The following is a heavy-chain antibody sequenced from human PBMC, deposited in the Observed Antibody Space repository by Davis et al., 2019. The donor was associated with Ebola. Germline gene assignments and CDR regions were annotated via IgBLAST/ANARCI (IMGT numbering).Heavy chain of an antibody. CDR2: IRSKANSYAT. J-gene: IGHJ5*02. D-gene: IGHD3-3*01. V-gene: IGHV3-73*01. CDR1: GFTFSGSA. Sequence: GESLKISCAASGFTFSGSAMHWVRQASGKGLEWVGRIRSKANSYATAYAASVKGRFTISRDDSKNTAYLQMNSLKTEDTAVYYCARSITIFGFDPWGQGTLVTVSS. CDR3: ARSITIFGFDP.